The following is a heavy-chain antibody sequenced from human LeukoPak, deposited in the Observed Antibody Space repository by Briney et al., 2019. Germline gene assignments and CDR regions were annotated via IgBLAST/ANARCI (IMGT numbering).Heavy chain of an antibody. CDR3: ARVRNVDTARVYYYYYMDV. J-gene: IGHJ6*03. Sequence: SETLSLTCTVSGGSISSSSYYWGWIRQPPGKGLEWIGSIYYSGSTYYNPSLKSRVTISVDTSKNQFSLKLSSVTAADTAVHYCARVRNVDTARVYYYYYMDVWGKGTTVTVSS. CDR1: GGSISSSSYY. V-gene: IGHV4-39*07. D-gene: IGHD5-18*01. CDR2: IYYSGST.